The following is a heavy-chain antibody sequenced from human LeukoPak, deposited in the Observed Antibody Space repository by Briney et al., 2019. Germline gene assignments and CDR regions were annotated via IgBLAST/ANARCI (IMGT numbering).Heavy chain of an antibody. CDR2: INPSGGST. V-gene: IGHV1-46*01. J-gene: IGHJ4*02. D-gene: IGHD3-10*01. CDR3: ARSLDYYRSGSYYPLYYFDY. CDR1: GYTFTSYY. Sequence: ASVKVSCKASGYTFTSYYMHWVRQAPGQGLEWMGIINPSGGSTSYAQKFQGRVTMTRDTSTSTVYMELSSLRSEDTAVYYCARSLDYYRSGSYYPLYYFDYWGQGTLVTVSS.